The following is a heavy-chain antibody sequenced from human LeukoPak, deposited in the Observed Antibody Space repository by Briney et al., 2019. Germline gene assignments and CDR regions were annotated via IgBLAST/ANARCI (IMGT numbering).Heavy chain of an antibody. J-gene: IGHJ4*01. D-gene: IGHD6-13*01. CDR3: ARDGTAAGLYFDL. CDR2: IRQDGGEK. V-gene: IGHV3-7*01. Sequence: PGGSLRLSCAVSGFTFSSYWMNWVRQAPGKGLEWVANIRQDGGEKSYVDSGKVRFTISRDTTKNSLYLQINSLRAEDTAVYYCARDGTAAGLYFDLWGQGTLVTVSS. CDR1: GFTFSSYW.